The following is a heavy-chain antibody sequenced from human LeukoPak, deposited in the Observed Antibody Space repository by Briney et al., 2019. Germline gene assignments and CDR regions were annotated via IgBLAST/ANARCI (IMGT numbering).Heavy chain of an antibody. J-gene: IGHJ6*02. CDR3: ASAYSSSLYYYYGMDV. CDR1: GYTFTSYG. CDR2: IIPILGIA. D-gene: IGHD6-13*01. V-gene: IGHV1-69*04. Sequence: ASVKVSCKASGYTFTSYGISWVRQAPGQGLEWMGRIIPILGIANYAQKFQGRVTITADKSTSTAYMELSSLRSEDTAVYYCASAYSSSLYYYYGMDVWGQGTTVTVSS.